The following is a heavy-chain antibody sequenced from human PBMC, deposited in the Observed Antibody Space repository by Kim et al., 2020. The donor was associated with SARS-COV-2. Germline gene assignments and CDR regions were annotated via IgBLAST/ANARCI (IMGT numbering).Heavy chain of an antibody. J-gene: IGHJ4*02. CDR3: ARQDEYSSSPIFFDY. Sequence: PHLKGRVHITVATSKNQFSLKLSSVTAADTAVYYCARQDEYSSSPIFFDYWGQGTLVTVSS. V-gene: IGHV4-39*01. D-gene: IGHD6-6*01.